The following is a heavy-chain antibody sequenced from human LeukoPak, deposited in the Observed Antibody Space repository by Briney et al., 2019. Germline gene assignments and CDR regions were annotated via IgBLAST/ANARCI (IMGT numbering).Heavy chain of an antibody. CDR2: ISYDGSNK. CDR1: GFTFSSYG. CDR3: AKDLGDIVVVPAAIVSGAFDI. D-gene: IGHD2-2*01. J-gene: IGHJ3*02. Sequence: PGGSPRLSCAASGFTFSSYGMHWVRQAPGKGLEWVAVISYDGSNKYYADSVKGRFTISRDNSKNTLYLQMNSLRAEDTAVYYCAKDLGDIVVVPAAIVSGAFDIWGQGTMVTVSS. V-gene: IGHV3-30*18.